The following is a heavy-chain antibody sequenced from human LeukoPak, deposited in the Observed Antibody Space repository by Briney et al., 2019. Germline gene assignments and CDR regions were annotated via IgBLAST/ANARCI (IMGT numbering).Heavy chain of an antibody. V-gene: IGHV3-23*01. CDR2: ISGSGGTT. J-gene: IGHJ4*02. Sequence: GGSLRLSCAASGFTFSSYAMTWVRQAPGRGLEWVSGISGSGGTTYCADSVKGRFSISRDNSKNALYLQLNSLRAEDTAVYYCAKGRNYASGSYGDSWGQGTLVTVSS. CDR1: GFTFSSYA. CDR3: AKGRNYASGSYGDS. D-gene: IGHD3-10*01.